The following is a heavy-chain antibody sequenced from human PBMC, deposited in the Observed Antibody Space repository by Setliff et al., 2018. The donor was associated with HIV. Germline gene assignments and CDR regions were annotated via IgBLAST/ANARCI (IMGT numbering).Heavy chain of an antibody. CDR3: AREMGFSTIDS. V-gene: IGHV3-43*01. D-gene: IGHD1-1*01. CDR1: GFRFDDDT. CDR2: ISWDGYNK. J-gene: IGHJ4*02. Sequence: PGGSLRLSCAASGFRFDDDTMHWVRQAPGKGLEWVSLISWDGYNKYYADSVKGRFTIPRDNTNNFLYLQMNSLKIVDTALYYCAREMGFSTIDSWGQGTLVTVSS.